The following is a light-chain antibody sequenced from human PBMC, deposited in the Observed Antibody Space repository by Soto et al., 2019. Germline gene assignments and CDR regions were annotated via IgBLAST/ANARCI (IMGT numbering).Light chain of an antibody. J-gene: IGKJ5*01. CDR2: DAS. CDR1: QAIGNN. V-gene: IGKV1-33*01. CDR3: QQYENLPT. Sequence: DIQKTQSPSSLSASVGARVTITCQPSQAIGNNLNWYQQKPGRAPKLLIYDASNLEAGVPSRFRGSGSGTDFTFTISRLQPEDIATYYCQQYENLPTVGQGTRMEI.